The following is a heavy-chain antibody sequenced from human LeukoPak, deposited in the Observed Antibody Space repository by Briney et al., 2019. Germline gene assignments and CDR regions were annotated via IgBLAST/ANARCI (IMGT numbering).Heavy chain of an antibody. CDR3: AIWFGERYFDY. D-gene: IGHD3-10*01. Sequence: GEALKISFKGSGYRFTSYWIGWVRRMSGKGLGWMGIIYPGDSDTRYSPSFQGQVTISADKSISTAYLQWSSLKASDTAMYYCAIWFGERYFDYWGQGTLVTVSS. CDR2: IYPGDSDT. V-gene: IGHV5-51*01. J-gene: IGHJ4*02. CDR1: GYRFTSYW.